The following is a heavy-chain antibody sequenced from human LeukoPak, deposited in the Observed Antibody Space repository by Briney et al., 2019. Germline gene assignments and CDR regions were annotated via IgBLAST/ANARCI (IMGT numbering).Heavy chain of an antibody. Sequence: PGGSLRLSCAASGFTFSSYGMHWVRQAPGKGLEWVAVISYDGSNKYYADSVKGRFTISRDNSKNTLYLQMNSLRAEDTAVYYCAKDFRYYDSSGYYLGEYFDYWGQGTLVTASS. V-gene: IGHV3-30*18. CDR1: GFTFSSYG. CDR3: AKDFRYYDSSGYYLGEYFDY. D-gene: IGHD3-22*01. J-gene: IGHJ4*02. CDR2: ISYDGSNK.